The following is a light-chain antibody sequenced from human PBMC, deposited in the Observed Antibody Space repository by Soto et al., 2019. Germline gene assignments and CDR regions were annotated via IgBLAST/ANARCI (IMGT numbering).Light chain of an antibody. V-gene: IGLV2-14*03. CDR1: SSDVGGYIY. J-gene: IGLJ1*01. CDR2: EVS. CDR3: CSYTSTGTLYV. Sequence: QSVLTQPPSASGSPGQSITISCTGTSSDVGGYIYVSWYQQHPGKAPKFLIYEVSNRPSGVSNRFSGSKSGNTASLTISGLQAEDEADYYCCSYTSTGTLYVFGTGTKLTVL.